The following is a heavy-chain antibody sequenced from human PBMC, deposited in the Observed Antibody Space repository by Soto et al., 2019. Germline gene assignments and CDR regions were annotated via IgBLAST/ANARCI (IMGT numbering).Heavy chain of an antibody. D-gene: IGHD3-3*01. CDR3: ARTYYDFWSGYYTVHWYFDL. V-gene: IGHV1-18*01. Sequence: GASVKVSCKASGYTFTSYGISWVRQAPGQGXEWMGWISAYNGNTNYARKLQGRVTMTTDTSTSTAYMELRSLRSDDTAVYYCARTYYDFWSGYYTVHWYFDLWGRGTLVTVSS. J-gene: IGHJ2*01. CDR2: ISAYNGNT. CDR1: GYTFTSYG.